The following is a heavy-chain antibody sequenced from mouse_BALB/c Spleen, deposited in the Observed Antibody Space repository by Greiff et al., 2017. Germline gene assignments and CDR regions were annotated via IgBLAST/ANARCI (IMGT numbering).Heavy chain of an antibody. CDR2: INPSSGYT. D-gene: IGHD1-2*01. V-gene: IGHV1-4*01. J-gene: IGHJ2*01. CDR3: ARSLTTARDY. Sequence: QVQLQQSGAELARPGASVKMSCKASVYTFTSYTMHWVKQRPGQGLEWIGYINPSSGYTNYNQKFKDKATLTADKSSSTAYMQLSSLTSEDSAVYYCARSLTTARDYWGQGTTLTVSS. CDR1: VYTFTSYT.